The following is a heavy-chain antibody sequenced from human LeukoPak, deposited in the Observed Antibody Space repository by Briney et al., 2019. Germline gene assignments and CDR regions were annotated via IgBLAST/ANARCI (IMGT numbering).Heavy chain of an antibody. CDR2: ISYDGTTK. CDR1: GFTFRNYP. D-gene: IGHD3-22*01. CDR3: ASPYYYDGSSYYHFFDH. Sequence: PGGPLRLSCEASGFTFRNYPVHWVRQAPGKGLEWVTVISYDGTTKYYADSVKGRFTISRDNSRNTLYLQMNNLRTEDTAVYYCASPYYYDGSSYYHFFDHWGQGTLVTVSS. V-gene: IGHV3-30*04. J-gene: IGHJ4*02.